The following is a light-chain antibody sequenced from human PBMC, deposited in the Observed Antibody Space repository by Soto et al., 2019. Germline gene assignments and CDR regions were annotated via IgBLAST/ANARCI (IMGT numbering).Light chain of an antibody. V-gene: IGKV1-13*02. CDR3: QQFNSYSVT. CDR1: QGISSA. CDR2: DAS. J-gene: IGKJ4*01. Sequence: AIQLTQSPSSLSASVGDRVTITCRASQGISSALAWYQQKPGKAPKLLIYDASSLESGVPSRFSGSGSGTEFTLTISSLQPEDFATYYCQQFNSYSVTFGGGTKVEIK.